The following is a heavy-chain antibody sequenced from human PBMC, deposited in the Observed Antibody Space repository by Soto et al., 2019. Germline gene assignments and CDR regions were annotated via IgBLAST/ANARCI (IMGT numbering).Heavy chain of an antibody. CDR1: GFTFSSFA. Sequence: PGGSLRLSCAASGFTFSSFAMSWVRQAPGKGLEWLSGITFSGAYTYYAESVRGRFTISRDNSKNTLFLEMNSLRAEDTALYYYAKLGTVGVFENWGQGAQVTVSS. D-gene: IGHD1-26*01. CDR3: AKLGTVGVFEN. V-gene: IGHV3-23*01. CDR2: ITFSGAYT. J-gene: IGHJ4*02.